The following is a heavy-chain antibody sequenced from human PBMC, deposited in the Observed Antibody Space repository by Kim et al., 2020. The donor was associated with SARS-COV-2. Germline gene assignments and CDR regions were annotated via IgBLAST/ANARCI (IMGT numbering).Heavy chain of an antibody. V-gene: IGHV3-23*01. D-gene: IGHD3-9*01. CDR1: GFPFSDYA. CDR3: AKDKTTWLPPDWFDS. Sequence: GSLRLSCVASGFPFSDYAMNWVRQAPGQGLEWVSGISGSGKTTYDADSVKGRFSISRDNSKNMLFLQMNSLRVEDTARYYCAKDKTTWLPPDWFDSWGQGTVVVVS. CDR2: ISGSGKTT. J-gene: IGHJ5*01.